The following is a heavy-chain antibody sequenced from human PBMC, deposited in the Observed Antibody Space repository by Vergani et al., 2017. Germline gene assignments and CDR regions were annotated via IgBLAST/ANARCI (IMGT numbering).Heavy chain of an antibody. CDR3: ARVNTETNGHLYYYYYMDV. Sequence: QVQLQQWGGGQLKPSETLSLTCVVNGGSFTSYHWTWIRQSPGEGLEWVGDIDHTGRPDYNPSLKSRLTMSVDKSRNQFSLTLTSVTATDTAIYFCARVNTETNGHLYYYYYMDVWGQGTAVTVS. CDR2: IDHTGRP. V-gene: IGHV4-34*01. D-gene: IGHD4-11*01. J-gene: IGHJ6*03. CDR1: GGSFTSYH.